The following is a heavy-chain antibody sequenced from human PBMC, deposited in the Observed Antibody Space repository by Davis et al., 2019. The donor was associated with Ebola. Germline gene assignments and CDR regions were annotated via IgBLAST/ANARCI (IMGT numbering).Heavy chain of an antibody. Sequence: GGSLRLSCAASGFTFSSYAMHWVRQAPGKGLEWVAVISYDGSNKYYADSVKGRFTISRDNSKNTLYLQMNSLRAEDTAVYYCARAAQRDFWSGDVWGQGTTVTVSS. CDR2: ISYDGSNK. V-gene: IGHV3-30*04. CDR3: ARAAQRDFWSGDV. D-gene: IGHD3-3*01. J-gene: IGHJ6*02. CDR1: GFTFSSYA.